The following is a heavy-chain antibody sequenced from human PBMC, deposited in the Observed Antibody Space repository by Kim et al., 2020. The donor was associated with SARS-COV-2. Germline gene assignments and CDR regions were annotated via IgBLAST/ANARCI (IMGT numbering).Heavy chain of an antibody. D-gene: IGHD3-10*01. CDR1: GYSFTSYW. CDR3: AGNLGFGNYYYGMDV. V-gene: IGHV5-51*01. J-gene: IGHJ6*02. Sequence: GESLKISCKGSGYSFTSYWIGWVRQMPGKGLEWMGIIYPGDSDTRYSPSFQGQVTISADKSISTAYLQWSSLKASDTAMYYCAGNLGFGNYYYGMDVWGQGTTVTVSS. CDR2: IYPGDSDT.